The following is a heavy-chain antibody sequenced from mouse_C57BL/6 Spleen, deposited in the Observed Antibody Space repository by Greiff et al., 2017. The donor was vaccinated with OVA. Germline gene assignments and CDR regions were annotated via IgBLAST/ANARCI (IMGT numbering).Heavy chain of an antibody. V-gene: IGHV1-64*01. CDR2: IHPNSGST. J-gene: IGHJ3*01. CDR3: ARHYGSGYEAWFAY. CDR1: GYTFTSYW. D-gene: IGHD1-1*01. Sequence: QVQLQQPGAELVKPGASVKLSCKASGYTFTSYWMHWVKQRPGQGLEWIGMIHPNSGSTNYNEKFKSKATLTVDNSSSTAYMQLSSLTSENAAVYYCARHYGSGYEAWFAYWGQGTLVTVSA.